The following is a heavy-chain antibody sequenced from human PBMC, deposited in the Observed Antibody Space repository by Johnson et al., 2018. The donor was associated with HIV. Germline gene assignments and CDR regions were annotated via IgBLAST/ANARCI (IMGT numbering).Heavy chain of an antibody. Sequence: VQLVESGGGVVRPGGSLRLSCAASGFTFDDYAMHWVRQAPGKGLEWVSGISWNSGSIGYADSVKGRFTISRDKAKNTLHLQMNSLRAEDTAVYYRAREWGSVTFGGVIPRNAFDIWGQGTMVTVSS. V-gene: IGHV3-9*01. CDR3: AREWGSVTFGGVIPRNAFDI. D-gene: IGHD3-16*02. CDR1: GFTFDDYA. J-gene: IGHJ3*02. CDR2: ISWNSGSI.